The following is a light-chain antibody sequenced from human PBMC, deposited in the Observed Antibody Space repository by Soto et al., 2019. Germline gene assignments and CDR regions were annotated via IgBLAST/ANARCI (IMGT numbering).Light chain of an antibody. V-gene: IGLV1-40*01. CDR2: GNS. CDR3: QSYDSSLSVV. J-gene: IGLJ1*01. Sequence: QSVLTQPPSVSGAPGQRVTISNTGSSSNIGAGYDVHWYQQLPGTAPKLLIYGNSNRPSGVPDRFSGSKSGTSASLAITGLQAEDEADYYCQSYDSSLSVVFGTGTKLTVL. CDR1: SSNIGAGYD.